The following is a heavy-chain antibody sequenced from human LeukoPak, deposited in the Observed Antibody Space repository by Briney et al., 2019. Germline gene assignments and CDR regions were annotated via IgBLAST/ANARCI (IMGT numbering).Heavy chain of an antibody. D-gene: IGHD1-7*01. J-gene: IGHJ6*03. V-gene: IGHV1-2*02. Sequence: ASVKVSCKASEYTFTGYYMHWVRQAPGQGLEWMGWINPNSGGTNYAQKFQGRVTMTRDTSISTAYMELSRLRSDDTAVYYCARDGGTSTVDLELSPPYYYYYMDVWGKGTTVTVSS. CDR1: EYTFTGYY. CDR2: INPNSGGT. CDR3: ARDGGTSTVDLELSPPYYYYYMDV.